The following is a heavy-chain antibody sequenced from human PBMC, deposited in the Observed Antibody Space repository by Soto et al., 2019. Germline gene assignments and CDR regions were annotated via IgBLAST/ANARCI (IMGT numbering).Heavy chain of an antibody. V-gene: IGHV3-74*03. D-gene: IGHD3-3*01. CDR3: ARENYDFWSGYYQGYYYYGMDV. Sequence: GGSLRLSCTASGLSFSNTWMHWVRQAPGKGLVWVSHINSDGSTTTYADSVKGRFTISRDNTKNTVYLQMNSLRADDTAVYYCARENYDFWSGYYQGYYYYGMDVWGQGTTVTVSS. CDR2: INSDGSTT. CDR1: GLSFSNTW. J-gene: IGHJ6*02.